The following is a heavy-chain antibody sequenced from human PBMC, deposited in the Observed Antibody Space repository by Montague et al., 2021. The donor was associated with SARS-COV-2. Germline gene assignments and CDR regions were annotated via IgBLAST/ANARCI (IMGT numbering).Heavy chain of an antibody. D-gene: IGHD3-10*01. V-gene: IGHV4-34*01. CDR2: INHSGTT. CDR1: GGSFSAYY. J-gene: IGHJ4*02. Sequence: SETLSLTCAVYGGSFSAYYWSWIRQPPGRGLEWIGEINHSGTTNYKSPLESRLSMSVDTSKNQFSLNLSSVTAADTAVYYCARHSIPPRYGSESYFRYWGQGALVTVSS. CDR3: ARHSIPPRYGSESYFRY.